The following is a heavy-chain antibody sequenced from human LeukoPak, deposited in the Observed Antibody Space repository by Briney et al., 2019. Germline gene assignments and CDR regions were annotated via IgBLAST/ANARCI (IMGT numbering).Heavy chain of an antibody. Sequence: GGSLRLSCAASGFTVSSNYMRWVRQAPGKGLEWVSVINSGGSTYYADCVKGRFTISRDNSKNTLYLQINSLRAEDTVVYYCAREGHTTSYYMDVWGKGTTVTVSS. CDR3: AREGHTTSYYMDV. CDR2: INSGGST. J-gene: IGHJ6*03. CDR1: GFTVSSNY. V-gene: IGHV3-53*01. D-gene: IGHD2/OR15-2a*01.